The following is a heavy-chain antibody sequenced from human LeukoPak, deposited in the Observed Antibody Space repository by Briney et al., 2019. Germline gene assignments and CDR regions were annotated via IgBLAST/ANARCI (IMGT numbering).Heavy chain of an antibody. Sequence: GGSLRLSCAASGFTFSSYAMSWVRQAPGKGLEWVSAISGSGGSTYYADSVKGRLTISRDNSKNTLYLQMNSLRVEDTAVYYCAKDAHSGSYFDYWGQGILVTVSS. J-gene: IGHJ4*01. CDR2: ISGSGGST. CDR1: GFTFSSYA. CDR3: AKDAHSGSYFDY. D-gene: IGHD1-26*01. V-gene: IGHV3-23*01.